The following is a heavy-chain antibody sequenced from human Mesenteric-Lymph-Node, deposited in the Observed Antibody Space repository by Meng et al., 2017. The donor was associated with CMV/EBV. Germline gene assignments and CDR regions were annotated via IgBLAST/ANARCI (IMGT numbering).Heavy chain of an antibody. CDR2: INPNSGGT. V-gene: IGHV1-2*02. CDR1: GYTFTGYY. Sequence: ASVKVSCKASGYTFTGYYMHWVRQAPGQGLEWMGWINPNSGGTNYAQKFQGRVTMTRDTSISTAYMELSRLRSDDTAVYYCARDIVVVVAATDYYYYGMDVWGQGTTVTVSS. J-gene: IGHJ6*02. D-gene: IGHD2-15*01. CDR3: ARDIVVVVAATDYYYYGMDV.